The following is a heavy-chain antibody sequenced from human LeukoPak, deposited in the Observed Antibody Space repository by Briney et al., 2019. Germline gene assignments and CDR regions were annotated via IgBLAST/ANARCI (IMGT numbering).Heavy chain of an antibody. CDR1: GGSISSSSYY. CDR3: ARGEVGAASDFDY. D-gene: IGHD1-26*01. Sequence: SKTLSLTCTVSGGSISSSSYYWSWIRQPPGKGLEWIGEINHSGSTNYNPSLKSRVTISVDTSKNQFSLKLSSVTAADTAVYYCARGEVGAASDFDYWGQGTLVTVSS. V-gene: IGHV4-39*07. J-gene: IGHJ4*02. CDR2: INHSGST.